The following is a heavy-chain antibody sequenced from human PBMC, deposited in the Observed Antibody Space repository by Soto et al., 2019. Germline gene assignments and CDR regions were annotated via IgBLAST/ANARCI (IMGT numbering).Heavy chain of an antibody. Sequence: PSETLSLTCTVSGGSISSGDYYWSWIRQPPGKGLEWIGYIYYSGSTYYNPSLKSRVTISVDTSKNQFSLKLSSVTAADTAVYYCARDCSITSCHYYYYYGMDVWGQGTTVTVSS. J-gene: IGHJ6*02. V-gene: IGHV4-30-4*01. CDR2: IYYSGST. CDR3: ARDCSITSCHYYYYYGMDV. D-gene: IGHD2-2*01. CDR1: GGSISSGDYY.